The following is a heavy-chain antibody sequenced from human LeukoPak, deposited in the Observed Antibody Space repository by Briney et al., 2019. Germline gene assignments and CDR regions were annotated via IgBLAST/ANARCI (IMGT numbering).Heavy chain of an antibody. CDR1: GFTVSSSH. D-gene: IGHD3-10*01. CDR3: AREGGSGSFDY. CDR2: IYSGGST. Sequence: GGSLRLSCGASGFTVSSSHRNWVRQAPGKGLEWVSVIYSGGSTYYADSVKGRFTISRDNSKNTLYLQMSSPRAEDTAVYYCAREGGSGSFDYWGQGTLVTVSS. J-gene: IGHJ4*02. V-gene: IGHV3-53*01.